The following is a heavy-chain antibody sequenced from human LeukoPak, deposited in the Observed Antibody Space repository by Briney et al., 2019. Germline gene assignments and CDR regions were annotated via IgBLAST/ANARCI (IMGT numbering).Heavy chain of an antibody. Sequence: SETLSLTCAVYGGSFSGYYWSWIRQPPGKGLEWIGEINHSGSTNYNPSLKSRVTISVDTSKNQFSLKLSSVTAADTAVYYCARGWGGSYYASGYFDYWGQGTLVTVSS. CDR1: GGSFSGYY. CDR3: ARGWGGSYYASGYFDY. J-gene: IGHJ4*02. V-gene: IGHV4-34*01. CDR2: INHSGST. D-gene: IGHD1-26*01.